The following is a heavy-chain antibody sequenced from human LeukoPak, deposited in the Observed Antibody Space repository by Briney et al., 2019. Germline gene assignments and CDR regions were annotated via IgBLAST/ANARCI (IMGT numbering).Heavy chain of an antibody. J-gene: IGHJ4*02. V-gene: IGHV1-2*02. D-gene: IGHD3-3*01. Sequence: ASVKVSCKASGYTFTGYYMHWVRQAPGQGLEWMGWINPNSGGTNYAQRFQGRVTITRDTSISTAYMELSRLRSDDTAVYYCAMTYYDFWSGYPIWVFDYWGQGTLVTVSS. CDR2: INPNSGGT. CDR1: GYTFTGYY. CDR3: AMTYYDFWSGYPIWVFDY.